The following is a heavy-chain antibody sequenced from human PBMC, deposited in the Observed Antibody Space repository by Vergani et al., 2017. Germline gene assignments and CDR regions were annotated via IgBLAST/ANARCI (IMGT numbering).Heavy chain of an antibody. J-gene: IGHJ5*02. CDR3: TRHWAVVAANNWLDP. D-gene: IGHD2-15*01. CDR2: IFSSGTT. CDR1: GGSVRTSIGYY. Sequence: QVQLQESGPGLVKPSQTLSLSCTVSGGSVRTSIGYYWTWIRQPAGKTLEWIGEIFSSGTTNYNPSFKNRVTMSVDTSKNQFSLKLNSVTAADTAVYYCTRHWAVVAANNWLDPWGQGTLVTVSS. V-gene: IGHV4-61*02.